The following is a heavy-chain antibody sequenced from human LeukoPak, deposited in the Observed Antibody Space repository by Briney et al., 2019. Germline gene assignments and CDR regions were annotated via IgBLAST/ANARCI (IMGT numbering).Heavy chain of an antibody. V-gene: IGHV4-61*01. CDR3: ARERYYYDSSGYGEFDY. Sequence: PSETLSLTCTVSGGSVSSGSYYWSWIRQPPGKGLEWIGYIYYSGSTNYNPSLKSRVTISVDTSKNQFSLKLSSVTAADTAVCYCARERYYYDSSGYGEFDYWGQGTLVTVSS. J-gene: IGHJ4*02. CDR2: IYYSGST. CDR1: GGSVSSGSYY. D-gene: IGHD3-22*01.